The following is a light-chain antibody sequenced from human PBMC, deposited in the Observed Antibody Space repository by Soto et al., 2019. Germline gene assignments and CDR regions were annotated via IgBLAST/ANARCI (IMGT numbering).Light chain of an antibody. CDR1: QSLLSSNGNNF. V-gene: IGKV2-28*01. Sequence: DIVMTQSPLSLPVTLGEPASISCRSSQSLLSSNGNNFLDWYLQKPGQSPQLLIYLASNRDCGVPDRFSGSGSGTEFTLKISRVEAEDVGVYYCMQTLQTPYTRGQGTKLEIK. J-gene: IGKJ2*01. CDR2: LAS. CDR3: MQTLQTPYT.